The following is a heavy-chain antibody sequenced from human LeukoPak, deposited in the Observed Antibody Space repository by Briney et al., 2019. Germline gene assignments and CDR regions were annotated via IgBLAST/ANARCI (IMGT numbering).Heavy chain of an antibody. Sequence: SETLSPTCAVSGGSISSGGSSWSWIRQPPGKGLEWIGYIYHSGSTYYNPSLKSRVTISVDRSKNQFSLKLSSVTAADTAVYYCARARNYYDFWGQGTLVTVSS. V-gene: IGHV4-30-2*01. D-gene: IGHD3-22*01. J-gene: IGHJ4*02. CDR2: IYHSGST. CDR3: ARARNYYDF. CDR1: GGSISSGGSS.